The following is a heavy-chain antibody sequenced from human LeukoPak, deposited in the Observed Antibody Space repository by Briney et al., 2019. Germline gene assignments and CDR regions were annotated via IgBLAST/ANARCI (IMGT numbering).Heavy chain of an antibody. J-gene: IGHJ4*02. CDR3: VKERNPTRFVLDY. Sequence: PGRSLRLSCAASGFTFSTYGMHWVRQAPGKGLEWVAVIWSDGSNKYYADSVKGRFTISRDNSKNTLYLQMSSLRAEDTAVYYCVKERNPTRFVLDYWGQGTLVTVSS. CDR1: GFTFSTYG. CDR2: IWSDGSNK. D-gene: IGHD3-10*02. V-gene: IGHV3-33*06.